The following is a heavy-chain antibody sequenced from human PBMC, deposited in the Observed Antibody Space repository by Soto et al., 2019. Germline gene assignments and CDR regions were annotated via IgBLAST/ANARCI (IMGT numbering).Heavy chain of an antibody. CDR3: ARAPSKDDFWSGYYLGYFDY. V-gene: IGHV4-39*01. Sequence: SETLSLTCTVSGGSISSSSYYWGWIRQPPGKGLEWIGSIYYSGSTYYNPSLKSRVTISVDTSKNQFSLKLSSVTAADTAVYYCARAPSKDDFWSGYYLGYFDYWGQGTLVTVSS. D-gene: IGHD3-3*01. J-gene: IGHJ4*02. CDR1: GGSISSSSYY. CDR2: IYYSGST.